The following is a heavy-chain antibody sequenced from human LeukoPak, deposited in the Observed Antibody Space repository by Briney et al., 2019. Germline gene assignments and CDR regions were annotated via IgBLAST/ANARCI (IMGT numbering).Heavy chain of an antibody. V-gene: IGHV4-39*07. J-gene: IGHJ3*02. CDR2: VAYSGNT. CDR1: GGSINTRHYF. CDR3: ATDNYSGSGGEMEDSFHI. Sequence: KASETLSLTCTVSGGSINTRHYFWAWIRQPPGKGLEWIGSVAYSGNTYYNPSLKSRVTMSVDTSKNHFSLKLSSVTAADTAVYYCATDNYSGSGGEMEDSFHIWGQGTMVTVSS. D-gene: IGHD3-10*01.